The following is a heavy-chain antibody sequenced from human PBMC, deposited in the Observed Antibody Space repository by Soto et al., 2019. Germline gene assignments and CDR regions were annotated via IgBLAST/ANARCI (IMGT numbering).Heavy chain of an antibody. D-gene: IGHD5-12*01. CDR2: IFFSGNT. J-gene: IGHJ4*02. Sequence: SETLSLTSTVSGGSILNGGHYWTWIRQPAGKGLEWIGKIFFSGNTHYNTALKSRLSFSVDRAKNQFSLRLRSLTAADTAVYFCARVKATLYRHYYFDYWGQGTPVTVSS. CDR3: ARVKATLYRHYYFDY. V-gene: IGHV4-30-4*08. CDR1: GGSILNGGHY.